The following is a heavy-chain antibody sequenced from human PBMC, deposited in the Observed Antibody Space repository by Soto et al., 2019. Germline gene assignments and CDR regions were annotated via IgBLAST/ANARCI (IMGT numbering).Heavy chain of an antibody. Sequence: QVQLVESGGCVVQPGRSLRLSCAASGFTFSSYAMHWVRQAPGKGLGWVAVISYDGSNKYYADSVKGRFTISRDNSKNTLYLQMNSLRAEDTAVYDCARGRIQLWLGGSDYWGQGTLVTVSS. CDR1: GFTFSSYA. CDR2: ISYDGSNK. D-gene: IGHD5-18*01. CDR3: ARGRIQLWLGGSDY. J-gene: IGHJ4*02. V-gene: IGHV3-30-3*01.